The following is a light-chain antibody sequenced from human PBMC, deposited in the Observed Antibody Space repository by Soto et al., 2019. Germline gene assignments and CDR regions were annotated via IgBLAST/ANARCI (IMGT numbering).Light chain of an antibody. V-gene: IGLV2-14*01. CDR2: DVG. Sequence: QSALTQPASASGSPGQSITISCTGTSSDVGGYNYVSWYQQHPGKAPKLMIYDVGNRPSGVSYRFSGSKSGNTASLSISGLQAEDEADYYCTSYTGTSIVVFGGGTKLTVL. CDR3: TSYTGTSIVV. CDR1: SSDVGGYNY. J-gene: IGLJ2*01.